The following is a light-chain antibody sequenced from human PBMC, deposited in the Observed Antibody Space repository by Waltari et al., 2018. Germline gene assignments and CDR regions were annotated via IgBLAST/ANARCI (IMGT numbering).Light chain of an antibody. Sequence: EIVMTQSPATLSVSPGERVTLSCRTSHSVSSNLAWYQQKPGQAPRLLIYMASTRATGLPGRFSGSGSGTEYTLTISSLQSEDFAVYYCQQYNDWPRTFGQGTKVEIK. CDR3: QQYNDWPRT. J-gene: IGKJ1*01. CDR1: HSVSSN. V-gene: IGKV3-15*01. CDR2: MAS.